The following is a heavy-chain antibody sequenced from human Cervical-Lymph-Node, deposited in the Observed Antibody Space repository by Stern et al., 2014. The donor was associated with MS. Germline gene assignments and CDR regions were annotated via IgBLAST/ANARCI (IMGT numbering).Heavy chain of an antibody. J-gene: IGHJ4*02. Sequence: VQLVQSGGGLVQPGRSLRLSCTTSGFAFADYAMTWFRQAPGKGLESVGFIRSKTYGGTAEYAASVKGRFTISRDDSKSIAYLQMNSLKTDDTAVYYCTKYSGYTYADFDYWGQGTLVTVSS. CDR2: IRSKTYGGTA. D-gene: IGHD5-18*01. CDR1: GFAFADYA. CDR3: TKYSGYTYADFDY. V-gene: IGHV3-49*03.